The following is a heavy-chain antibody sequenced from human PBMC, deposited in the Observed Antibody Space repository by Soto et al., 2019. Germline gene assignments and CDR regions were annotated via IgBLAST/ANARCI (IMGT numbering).Heavy chain of an antibody. CDR3: ARAPNGEFDY. V-gene: IGHV4-30-4*01. CDR1: GGSISSGDYS. CDR2: IYYSGST. Sequence: SETLSLTCTVSGGSISSGDYSWSWVRQSPGKGLEWIGHIYYSGSTYYNPSLKSRVTISVDTSKNQFSLKLSSVTVADTAVYYCARAPNGEFDYWGQGTLVTVSS. J-gene: IGHJ4*02.